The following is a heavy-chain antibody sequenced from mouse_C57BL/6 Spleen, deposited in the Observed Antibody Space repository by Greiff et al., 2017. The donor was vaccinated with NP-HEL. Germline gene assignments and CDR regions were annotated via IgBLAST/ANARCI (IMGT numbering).Heavy chain of an antibody. D-gene: IGHD2-1*01. J-gene: IGHJ1*03. Sequence: QVQLQQSGAELVKPGASVKISCKASGYAFSSYWMNWVKQRPGKGLEWIGQIYPGDGDTNYNGKFKGKATLTADKSSSTVYMQLSSLTSEDSAVYFSARCLGPYGSYESWYFDVWGTGTTVTVSS. CDR1: GYAFSSYW. V-gene: IGHV1-80*01. CDR3: ARCLGPYGSYESWYFDV. CDR2: IYPGDGDT.